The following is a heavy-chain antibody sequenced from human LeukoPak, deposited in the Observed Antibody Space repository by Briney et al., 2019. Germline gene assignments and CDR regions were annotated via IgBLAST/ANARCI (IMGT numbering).Heavy chain of an antibody. D-gene: IGHD4-17*01. J-gene: IGHJ3*02. CDR2: ISGSGGST. CDR3: AKDRKLYGDYGQERERDAFDI. Sequence: PGGSLRLSCAASGFTFSSYAMSWVRQAPGKGLEWVSAISGSGGSTYYADSVKGRFTISRDNSKNTLYLQMNSLRAEDTAVYYCAKDRKLYGDYGQERERDAFDIWGQGTMVTVSS. V-gene: IGHV3-23*01. CDR1: GFTFSSYA.